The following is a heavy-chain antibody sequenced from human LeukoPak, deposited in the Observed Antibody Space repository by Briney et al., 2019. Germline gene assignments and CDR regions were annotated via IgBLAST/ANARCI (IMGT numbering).Heavy chain of an antibody. J-gene: IGHJ1*01. CDR1: GFTFSSYS. Sequence: GGSLRLSCAASGFTFSSYSMNWVRQAPGKGLEWVSSISSSSSYIYYADSVKGRFTISRDNAKNSLYLQMNSLRAEDTAVYYCARVGYSSGWPAEYFQHWGQGTLVTVSS. D-gene: IGHD6-19*01. V-gene: IGHV3-21*01. CDR2: ISSSSSYI. CDR3: ARVGYSSGWPAEYFQH.